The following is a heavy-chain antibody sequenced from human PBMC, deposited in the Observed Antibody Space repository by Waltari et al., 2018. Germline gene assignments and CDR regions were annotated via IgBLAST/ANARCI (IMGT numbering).Heavy chain of an antibody. D-gene: IGHD2-15*01. J-gene: IGHJ4*02. CDR3: ASNKDGFDY. V-gene: IGHV1-8*03. CDR1: GSTFPSSD. Sequence: QVQLVQSGAEVKKPGASVKVSCKASGSTFPSSDLHWVRQATGQGLEWMGWMNPNSGNTGYAQKFQGRVTITRNTSISTAYMELSSLRSEDTAVYYCASNKDGFDYWGQGTLVTVSS. CDR2: MNPNSGNT.